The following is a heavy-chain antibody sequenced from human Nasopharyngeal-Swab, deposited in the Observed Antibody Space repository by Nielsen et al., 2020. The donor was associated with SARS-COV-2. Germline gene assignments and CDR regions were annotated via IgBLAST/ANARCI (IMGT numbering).Heavy chain of an antibody. D-gene: IGHD2-15*01. J-gene: IGHJ3*02. V-gene: IGHV3-23*01. CDR3: AKDLGYCSGGSCYGDAFDI. Sequence: GESLKISCAASGFTFSSYAMSWVRQAPGKGLEWVSAISGSGGSTYYADSVKGRFTISSDNSKNTLYLQMNSLRAEDTAVYYCAKDLGYCSGGSCYGDAFDIWGQGTMVTVSS. CDR1: GFTFSSYA. CDR2: ISGSGGST.